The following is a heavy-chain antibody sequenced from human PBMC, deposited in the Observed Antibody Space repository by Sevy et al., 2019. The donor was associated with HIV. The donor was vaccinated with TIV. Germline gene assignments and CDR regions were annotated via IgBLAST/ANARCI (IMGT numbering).Heavy chain of an antibody. CDR3: ASLYRLGSELWFDP. Sequence: SETLSLTCTVSGGSISSGDYYWSWIRQPPGKGLEWIGYILYSGSTYYNPSLKSRVTISVDTSKNQFSLKLSTVTAADTAVYYCASLYRLGSELWFDPWGQGTLVTVSS. CDR2: ILYSGST. J-gene: IGHJ5*02. D-gene: IGHD1-26*01. CDR1: GGSISSGDYY. V-gene: IGHV4-30-4*01.